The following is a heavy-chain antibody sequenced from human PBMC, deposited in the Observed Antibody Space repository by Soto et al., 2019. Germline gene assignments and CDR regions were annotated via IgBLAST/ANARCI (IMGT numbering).Heavy chain of an antibody. D-gene: IGHD3-3*01. J-gene: IGHJ5*02. CDR3: VARGMTYDFLSGPHPFDP. Sequence: QVQLQQWGAGLLKPSETLSLTCAAHNGSFTDYFWTWIRQSPGKGLEWIGEINHRGGATYNPSLRSRVTISIDTSKNHFSLSLRSLTAADTVVYYCVARGMTYDFLSGPHPFDPWGHGTLVTVSS. CDR1: NGSFTDYF. CDR2: INHRGGA. V-gene: IGHV4-34*02.